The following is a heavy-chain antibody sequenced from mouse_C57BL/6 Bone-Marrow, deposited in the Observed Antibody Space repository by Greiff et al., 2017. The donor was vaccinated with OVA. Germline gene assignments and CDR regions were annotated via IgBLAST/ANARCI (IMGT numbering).Heavy chain of an antibody. CDR1: GYTFTSYW. D-gene: IGHD2-3*01. CDR2: IHPNSGST. CDR3: ARSLYDGLAGAMGY. J-gene: IGHJ4*01. V-gene: IGHV1-64*01. Sequence: QVQLQQPGAELVKPGASVKLSCKASGYTFTSYWMHWVKQRPGQGLEWIGMIHPNSGSTHYNEKFKSKATLTVDKSSSTAYMQRSSLTSEDSAVYYCARSLYDGLAGAMGYWGQGTSVTVSS.